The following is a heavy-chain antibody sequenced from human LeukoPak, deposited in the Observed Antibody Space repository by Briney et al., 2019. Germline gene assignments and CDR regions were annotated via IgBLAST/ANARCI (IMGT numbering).Heavy chain of an antibody. CDR2: INPNSGGT. J-gene: IGHJ4*02. CDR1: GYTFTGYY. Sequence: GASVKVSCKASGYTFTGYYMHWVRQAPGQGLEWMGRINPNSGGTNYAQKFQGRVTMTRDTSISTAYMELSRLRSDDTAVYYCAVLAVGIAARPTDYWGQGTLVTVSS. D-gene: IGHD6-6*01. CDR3: AVLAVGIAARPTDY. V-gene: IGHV1-2*06.